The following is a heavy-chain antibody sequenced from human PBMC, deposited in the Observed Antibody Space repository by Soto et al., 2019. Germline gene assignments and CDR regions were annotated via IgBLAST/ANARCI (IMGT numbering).Heavy chain of an antibody. Sequence: GSLRLSCAASGFTFSSYSMNWVRQAPGKGLEWVSSISSSSSYIYYADSVKGRFTISRDNAKNSLYLQMNSLRAEDTAVYYCARGNYDILTEGYWGQGTLVTVSS. V-gene: IGHV3-21*01. J-gene: IGHJ4*02. D-gene: IGHD3-9*01. CDR1: GFTFSSYS. CDR3: ARGNYDILTEGY. CDR2: ISSSSSYI.